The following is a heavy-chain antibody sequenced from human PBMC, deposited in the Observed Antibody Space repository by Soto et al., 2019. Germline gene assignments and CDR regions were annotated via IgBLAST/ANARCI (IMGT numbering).Heavy chain of an antibody. J-gene: IGHJ6*02. D-gene: IGHD2-15*01. CDR1: GVSISSDSYY. Sequence: PSETLSLTCTVSGVSISSDSYYWGWIRQSPEKGLEWIASIYYSGSTYYNPSLKSRVTISVDTSKNQFSLKLSSVTAADTAVYYCARHSQDIVVVVAATTGGGMDVWDQGTTVTVSS. CDR2: IYYSGST. CDR3: ARHSQDIVVVVAATTGGGMDV. V-gene: IGHV4-39*01.